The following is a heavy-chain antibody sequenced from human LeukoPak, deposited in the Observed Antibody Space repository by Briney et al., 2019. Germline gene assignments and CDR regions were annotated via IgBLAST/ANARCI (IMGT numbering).Heavy chain of an antibody. Sequence: GGSLRLSCEASGFTFSNYAMSWVRQAPGKGLEWVSAISGSGGSTYHADSVKGRFTISRDNSKKTLYLQMNSLRAEDTAIYYCAKVRFTISMIVVGLGDAFDIWGQGTMVTVSS. J-gene: IGHJ3*02. CDR2: ISGSGGST. D-gene: IGHD3-22*01. V-gene: IGHV3-23*01. CDR1: GFTFSNYA. CDR3: AKVRFTISMIVVGLGDAFDI.